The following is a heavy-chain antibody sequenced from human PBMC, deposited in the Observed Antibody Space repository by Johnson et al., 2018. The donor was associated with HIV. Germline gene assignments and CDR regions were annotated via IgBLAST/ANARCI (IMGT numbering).Heavy chain of an antibody. J-gene: IGHJ3*02. D-gene: IGHD6-25*01. CDR2: IYSGGST. CDR3: ATFQLAAEGDAFDI. CDR1: GFTVSSNY. V-gene: IGHV3-66*01. Sequence: VQLVESGGGLVQPGGSLRLSCAASGFTVSSNYMSWVRQAPGKGLEWVSVIYSGGSTYYADSVKGRFIISRDNSKNTLYLQMSSLRAEDTAVYYCATFQLAAEGDAFDIWGQGTMVTVSS.